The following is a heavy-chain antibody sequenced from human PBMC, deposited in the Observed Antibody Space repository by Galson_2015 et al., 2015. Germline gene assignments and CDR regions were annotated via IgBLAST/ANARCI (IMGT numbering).Heavy chain of an antibody. V-gene: IGHV3-74*03. CDR3: RLFDISSNDY. Sequence: TYADFVRGRFTISRDNAKNPLYLQMNSLGAEDTAVYYCRLFDISSNDYWGQGTLVTVSS. D-gene: IGHD3-9*01. J-gene: IGHJ4*02.